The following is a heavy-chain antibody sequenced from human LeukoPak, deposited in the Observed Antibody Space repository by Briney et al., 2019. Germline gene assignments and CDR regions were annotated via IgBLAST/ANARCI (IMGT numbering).Heavy chain of an antibody. CDR3: ARGGNGVVGY. V-gene: IGHV3-30-3*01. D-gene: IGHD4-23*01. J-gene: IGHJ4*02. CDR1: GFTFSSYA. CDR2: ISYDGSNK. Sequence: PGGSLRLSCAASGFTFSSYAMHWVRQAPGKGLEWVAVISYDGSNKCYADSVKGRFTISRDNSKSTLYLQMNSLRAEDTAVYYCARGGNGVVGYWGQGTLVTVSS.